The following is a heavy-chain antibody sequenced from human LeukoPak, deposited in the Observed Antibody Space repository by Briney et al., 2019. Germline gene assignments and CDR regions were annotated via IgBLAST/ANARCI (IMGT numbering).Heavy chain of an antibody. CDR1: GFTVSNNY. Sequence: GGSLRLSCAASGFTVSNNYMSWVRQHPGGGLEWVSVIYSGGSTYYADSVKGRFTISRDNSKNTLYLQMNSLRAEDTAVYYCAFTRSGYFDYWGQGTLVTVST. D-gene: IGHD2-15*01. V-gene: IGHV3-53*01. CDR3: AFTRSGYFDY. CDR2: IYSGGST. J-gene: IGHJ4*02.